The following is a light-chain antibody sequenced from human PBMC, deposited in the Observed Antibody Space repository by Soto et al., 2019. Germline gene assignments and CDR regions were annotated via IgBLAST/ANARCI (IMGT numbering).Light chain of an antibody. CDR1: QSIRTN. V-gene: IGKV3-15*01. J-gene: IGKJ1*01. CDR3: QQDVNRPRTWT. Sequence: EIELTQSPATLSVSAGGTVTLSCRASQSIRTNVAWYQQIPGQAPRLLVYGASTRATGVPARFSGSGSGIEFTLTRSSRQSEDAAVYHCQQDVNRPRTWTFGPGTKVQIK. CDR2: GAS.